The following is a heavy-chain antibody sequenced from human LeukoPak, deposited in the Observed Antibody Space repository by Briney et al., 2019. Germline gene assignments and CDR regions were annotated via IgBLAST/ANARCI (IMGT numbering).Heavy chain of an antibody. CDR1: GYTFTSYY. CDR3: ARGVHVRVYDSNPHYGHY. CDR2: INPRTGST. D-gene: IGHD3-22*01. J-gene: IGHJ4*02. Sequence: ASVKVSCKASGYTFTSYYIFWVRQAPGQGLEWMGIINPRTGSTSYSQKFQGRVTMTRDMSTSTVYMELSSLRSEDTALYYCARGVHVRVYDSNPHYGHYWGQGTLVTVSS. V-gene: IGHV1-46*01.